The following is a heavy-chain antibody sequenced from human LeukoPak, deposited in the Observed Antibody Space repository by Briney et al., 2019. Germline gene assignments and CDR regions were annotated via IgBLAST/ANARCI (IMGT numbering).Heavy chain of an antibody. V-gene: IGHV3-23*01. CDR3: AKDSHWILFDD. CDR1: GFTFSHYC. Sequence: GESLTLSCAASGFTFSHYCMTWVRQAPGKGLEWVSGIGGSGTRTYYGDFMTGRFSISRDTSKHTLYLQMNSLRDEHTAVYYCAKDSHWILFDDWGQGTLVTVSS. CDR2: IGGSGTRT. J-gene: IGHJ4*02. D-gene: IGHD2-2*03.